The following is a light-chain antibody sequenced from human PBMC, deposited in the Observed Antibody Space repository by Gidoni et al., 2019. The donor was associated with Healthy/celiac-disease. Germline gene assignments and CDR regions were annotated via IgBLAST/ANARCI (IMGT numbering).Light chain of an antibody. J-gene: IGKJ1*01. V-gene: IGKV1-5*03. Sequence: DIQMTQSPPTLSASVGDRVNITCRASQSISSWLAWYQQKPGKAPKLLIYKASSVESGVPSSFSGRGSGTEFTLTISSLQPDDFATYYCQQGWTFGQGTKVEIK. CDR3: QQGWT. CDR1: QSISSW. CDR2: KAS.